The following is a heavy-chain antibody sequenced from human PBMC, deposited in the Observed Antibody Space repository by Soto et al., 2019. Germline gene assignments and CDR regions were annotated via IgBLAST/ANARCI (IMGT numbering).Heavy chain of an antibody. J-gene: IGHJ4*02. V-gene: IGHV3-23*01. CDR2: ISTTGGNT. D-gene: IGHD1-26*01. CDR1: GFTFYSSA. CDR3: AKPSGASYPESRVFDS. Sequence: PGGSLRLSCAASGFTFYSSAMSWVRQAPGKGLEWVSAISTTGGNTLYADSVKGRFTISRDNSKNTLYLQMDSLRAEDTAIYYCAKPSGASYPESRVFDSWGQGNRVTVSS.